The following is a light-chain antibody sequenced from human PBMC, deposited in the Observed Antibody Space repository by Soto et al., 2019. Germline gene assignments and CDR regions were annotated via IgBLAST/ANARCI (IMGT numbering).Light chain of an antibody. CDR1: QDINNW. J-gene: IGKJ4*01. V-gene: IGKV1D-12*01. CDR3: QQANSFPLT. Sequence: DIQMTQSPFSVSASVGDRVTITCRASQDINNWLAWYQQKPGKAPKLLIYTTYSLQSGVTSRFSGNESGTDSTLTISSLQPEDFATYYCQQANSFPLTFGGGTKVEIK. CDR2: TTY.